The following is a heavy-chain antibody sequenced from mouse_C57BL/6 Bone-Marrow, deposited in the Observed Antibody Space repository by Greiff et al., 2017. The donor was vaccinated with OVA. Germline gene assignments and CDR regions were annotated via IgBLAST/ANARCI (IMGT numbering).Heavy chain of an antibody. CDR3: ARHVDYGSFFDY. CDR2: ISSGGSYT. J-gene: IGHJ2*01. V-gene: IGHV5-6*01. Sequence: EVKLMESGGDLVKPGGSLKLSCAASGFTFSSYGMSWVRQTPDKRLEWVATISSGGSYTYYPDSVKGRFTISRDNAKNTLYLQMSSLKSEDTAMYYCARHVDYGSFFDYWGQSTTLTVSS. D-gene: IGHD1-1*01. CDR1: GFTFSSYG.